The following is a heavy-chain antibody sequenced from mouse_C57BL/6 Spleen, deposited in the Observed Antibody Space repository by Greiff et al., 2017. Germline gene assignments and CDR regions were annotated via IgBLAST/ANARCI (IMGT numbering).Heavy chain of an antibody. J-gene: IGHJ1*03. CDR3: AREGGDGHYERYFDV. CDR2: INYDGSST. D-gene: IGHD2-3*01. Sequence: EVMLVESEGGLVQPGSSMKLSCTASGFTFSDYYMAWVRQVPEKGLEWVANINYDGSSTYYLDSLKSRFIISRDNAKNILYLQMSSLKSEDTATYDCAREGGDGHYERYFDVWGTGTTVTVSS. V-gene: IGHV5-16*01. CDR1: GFTFSDYY.